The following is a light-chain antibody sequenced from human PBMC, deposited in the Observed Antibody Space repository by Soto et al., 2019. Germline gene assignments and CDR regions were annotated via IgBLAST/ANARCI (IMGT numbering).Light chain of an antibody. J-gene: IGKJ3*01. V-gene: IGKV3-20*01. CDR1: QSVSSSH. CDR3: QQYGSSPFT. CDR2: GAS. Sequence: EIVLTQSPGTLSLSPGERATLSCRASQSVSSSHLAWYQQKPGQAPRLLIYGASSRATGIPDRFSGSGSGTDFTLTISRLEREDFAVYYCQQYGSSPFTFGPGTKVDIK.